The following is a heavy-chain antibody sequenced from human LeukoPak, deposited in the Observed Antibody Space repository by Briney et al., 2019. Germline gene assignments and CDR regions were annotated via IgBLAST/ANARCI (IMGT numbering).Heavy chain of an antibody. CDR1: GYTFSSGW. V-gene: IGHV3-7*04. D-gene: IGHD6-19*01. CDR3: ARALYNTGWYPDYFDS. J-gene: IGHJ4*02. Sequence: GGSLRLSCAASGYTFSSGWMRWVRRAPGGGGVGVANIKRDGSDRYYVGSVEGRFTISRDNAKNSLYLQMSSLRTEDTAIYYCARALYNTGWYPDYFDSWGQGTLVTVSS. CDR2: IKRDGSDR.